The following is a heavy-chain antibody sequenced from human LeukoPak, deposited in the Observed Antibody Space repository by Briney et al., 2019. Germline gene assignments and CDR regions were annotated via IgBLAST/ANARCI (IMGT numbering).Heavy chain of an antibody. V-gene: IGHV4-34*01. CDR1: GESSFSNYY. CDR3: SRQVVGNDY. Sequence: SETLSLTCAVYGESSFSNYYWSWIRQTPGGALEWIGEINHSGYTNYNPSLKSRVTLSIDTSKNQFSLRLNSVTAADTAVYYCSRQVVGNDYWGQGTLITVSS. J-gene: IGHJ4*02. D-gene: IGHD3-22*01. CDR2: INHSGYT.